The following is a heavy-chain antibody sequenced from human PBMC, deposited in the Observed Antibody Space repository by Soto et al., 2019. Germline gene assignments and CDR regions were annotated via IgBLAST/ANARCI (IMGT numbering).Heavy chain of an antibody. Sequence: QVQLQQWGAGLLKPSETLSLTCAVYGGSFSGYYWSWIRQPPGKGLEWIGEINHSGSTNYNPSLKSRVYISVHTSKNQFSLKLSSVTAADTAVYYCAREHVSGWGHDYWGQGTLVTVSS. D-gene: IGHD6-19*01. V-gene: IGHV4-34*01. CDR3: AREHVSGWGHDY. J-gene: IGHJ4*02. CDR1: GGSFSGYY. CDR2: INHSGST.